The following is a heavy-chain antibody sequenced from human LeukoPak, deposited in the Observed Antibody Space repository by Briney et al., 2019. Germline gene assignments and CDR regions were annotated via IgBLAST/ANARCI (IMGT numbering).Heavy chain of an antibody. CDR2: IYSGGST. CDR3: GTYDSSGYNAFDI. J-gene: IGHJ3*02. V-gene: IGHV3-66*02. D-gene: IGHD3-22*01. CDR1: GFTVSSNY. Sequence: GGSLRLSCAASGFTVSSNYMSWVRQAPGKGLEWVSVIYSGGSTYYADSVKGRFTISRDNSKNTLYLQMNSLRAEDAAVYCCGTYDSSGYNAFDIWGQGTMVTVSS.